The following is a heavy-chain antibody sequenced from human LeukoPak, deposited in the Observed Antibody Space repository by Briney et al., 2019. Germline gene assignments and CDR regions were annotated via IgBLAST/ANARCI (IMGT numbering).Heavy chain of an antibody. D-gene: IGHD2-2*02. CDR3: ASADCSSTSCYTGGIDY. V-gene: IGHV4-34*01. J-gene: IGHJ4*02. Sequence: SETLSLTCAVYGGSFSGYYWSWIRQPPGKGLEWIGEINHSGSTNYNPSLKSRVTISVDTSKNQFSLKLSSVTAADTAMYYCASADCSSTSCYTGGIDYWGQGTLVTVSS. CDR2: INHSGST. CDR1: GGSFSGYY.